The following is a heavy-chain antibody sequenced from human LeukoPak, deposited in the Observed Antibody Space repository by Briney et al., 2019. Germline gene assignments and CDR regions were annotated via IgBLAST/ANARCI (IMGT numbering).Heavy chain of an antibody. D-gene: IGHD6-13*01. CDR1: GYSISSGYY. CDR3: ASTIAAAANFDY. V-gene: IGHV4-38-2*01. CDR2: IYHSGRT. Sequence: PSETLSLTCAVSGYSISSGYYWGWIRRPPGKGLEWIGSIYHSGRTYYNPSLKSRVTISVDTSKNQFSLKLSSVTAADTAVYYCASTIAAAANFDYWGQGTLVTVSS. J-gene: IGHJ4*02.